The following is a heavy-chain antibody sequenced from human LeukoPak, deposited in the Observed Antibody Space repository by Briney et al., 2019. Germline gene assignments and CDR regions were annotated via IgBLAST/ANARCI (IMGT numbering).Heavy chain of an antibody. CDR1: GGSISDYY. CDR3: ARVTGYSGYDFDY. V-gene: IGHV4-59*01. CDR2: MYYTGNA. D-gene: IGHD5-12*01. J-gene: IGHJ4*02. Sequence: SETLSLTCTVSGGSISDYYWSWIRQPPGKGLEWLIYMYYTGNANYSPSFKGRVTMSIDTSKNQFFLRLSSVTAADTAVYYCARVTGYSGYDFDYWGQGTLVTVSS.